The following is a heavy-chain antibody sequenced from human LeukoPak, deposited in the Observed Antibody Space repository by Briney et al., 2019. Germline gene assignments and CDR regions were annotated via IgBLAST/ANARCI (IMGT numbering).Heavy chain of an antibody. CDR3: ATDRPAAGYYYYGMDV. CDR2: FDPEDGET. Sequence: ASVKVSCKVSGYTLTELSMHWVRQAPGKGLEWMGGFDPEDGETIHAQKFQGRVTMTEDTSTDTAYMELSSLRSEDTAVYYCATDRPAAGYYYYGMDVWGQGTTVTVSS. CDR1: GYTLTELS. V-gene: IGHV1-24*01. D-gene: IGHD6-13*01. J-gene: IGHJ6*02.